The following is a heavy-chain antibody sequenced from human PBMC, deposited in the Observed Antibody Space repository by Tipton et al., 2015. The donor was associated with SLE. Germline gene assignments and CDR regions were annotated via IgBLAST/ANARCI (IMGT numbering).Heavy chain of an antibody. Sequence: LRLSCAVYGGSFSGYYWSWIRQPPGKGLEWIGEINHSGSTNYSPSLKSRVTISVDTSKNQFSLKLSSVTAADTAVYYCAREDDYADHGWFDPWGQGTLVTVSS. CDR3: AREDDYADHGWFDP. CDR1: GGSFSGYY. CDR2: INHSGST. D-gene: IGHD4-17*01. V-gene: IGHV4-34*01. J-gene: IGHJ5*02.